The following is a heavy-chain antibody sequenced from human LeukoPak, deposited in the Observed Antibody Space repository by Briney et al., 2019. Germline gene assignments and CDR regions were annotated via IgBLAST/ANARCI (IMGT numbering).Heavy chain of an antibody. CDR3: ARALVATRPRLDY. CDR2: IYHSGST. J-gene: IGHJ4*02. Sequence: SETLSLTCTVSGYSISSGYYWGWIRQPPGKGLEWIGSIYHSGSTYYNPSLKSRVTISVDTSKNQFSLKLSSVTAADTAVYYCARALVATRPRLDYWGQGTLVTVSS. V-gene: IGHV4-38-2*02. D-gene: IGHD5-12*01. CDR1: GYSISSGYY.